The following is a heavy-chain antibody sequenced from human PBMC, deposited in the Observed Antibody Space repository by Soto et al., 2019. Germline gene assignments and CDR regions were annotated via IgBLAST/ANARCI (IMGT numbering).Heavy chain of an antibody. CDR3: ARIRSSSTHFDY. CDR2: IDWDDDK. CDR1: GFSLSTSGMR. J-gene: IGHJ4*02. V-gene: IGHV2-70*04. Sequence: SGPTLVNPTQTLTLTCTFSGFSLSTSGMRVNWIRHPPGKALDWLARIDWDDDKFYSTSLKTRLTISKDTSKNQVVLTMTNIDPLDTATYYCARIRSSSTHFDYWGQGTLVTVSS. D-gene: IGHD6-6*01.